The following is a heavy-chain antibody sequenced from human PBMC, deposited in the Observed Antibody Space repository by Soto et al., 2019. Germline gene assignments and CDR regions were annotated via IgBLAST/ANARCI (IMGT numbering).Heavy chain of an antibody. J-gene: IGHJ3*02. CDR1: GFTVSSNY. D-gene: IGHD2-8*01. V-gene: IGHV3-53*01. Sequence: GGSLRLSCAASGFTVSSNYMSWVRQAPGKGLEWVSVIYSGGSTYYADSVKGRFTISRDNSKNTLYLQMNSLRAEDTAVYYCAREVYRPLGIWGAFDIWGQGTMVTVSS. CDR3: AREVYRPLGIWGAFDI. CDR2: IYSGGST.